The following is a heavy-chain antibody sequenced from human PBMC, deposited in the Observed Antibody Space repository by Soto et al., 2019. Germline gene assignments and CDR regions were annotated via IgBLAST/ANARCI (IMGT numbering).Heavy chain of an antibody. CDR2: IWYDGSNK. Sequence: GGSLRLSCAASGFTFSSYGMHWVRQAPGKGLEWVAVIWYDGSNKYYADSVKGRFTISRDNSKNTLYLQMNSLRAEDTAVYYCARDYDHQEPGNSADYWGQGTLVTVSS. CDR1: GFTFSSYG. CDR3: ARDYDHQEPGNSADY. D-gene: IGHD7-27*01. J-gene: IGHJ4*02. V-gene: IGHV3-33*01.